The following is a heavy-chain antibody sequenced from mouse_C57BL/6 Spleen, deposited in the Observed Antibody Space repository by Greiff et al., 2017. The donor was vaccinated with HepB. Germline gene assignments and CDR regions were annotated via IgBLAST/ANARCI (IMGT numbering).Heavy chain of an antibody. CDR3: ARFYDYDEASFAY. Sequence: VQLQQSGAELVKPGASVKMSCKASGYTFTSYWITWVKQRPGQGLEWIGDIYPGSGSTNYNEKFKSKATLTVDTSSSTAYMQLSSLTSEDSAVYYCARFYDYDEASFAYWGQGTLVTVSA. D-gene: IGHD2-4*01. V-gene: IGHV1-55*01. CDR2: IYPGSGST. CDR1: GYTFTSYW. J-gene: IGHJ3*01.